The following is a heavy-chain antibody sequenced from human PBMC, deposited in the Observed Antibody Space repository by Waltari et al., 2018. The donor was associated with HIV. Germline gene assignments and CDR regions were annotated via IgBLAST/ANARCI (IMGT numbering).Heavy chain of an antibody. V-gene: IGHV4-38-2*01. D-gene: IGHD4-17*01. CDR2: IFHSGRI. CDR3: ARLTSVTKPFDY. CDR1: SYSISSRYD. J-gene: IGHJ4*02. Sequence: QVQLQESGPGLVKPSDTLSLTCAVSSYSISSRYDWAWIPQRPGKGLEWIGNIFHSGRIYYNPSLKSRVAMSVDTSKNQFSLRLTSVTAADTAVYYCARLTSVTKPFDYWDQGTLVTVSS.